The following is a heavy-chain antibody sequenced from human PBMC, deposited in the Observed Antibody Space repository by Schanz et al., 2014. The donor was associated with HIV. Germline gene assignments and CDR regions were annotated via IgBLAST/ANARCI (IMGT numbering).Heavy chain of an antibody. CDR3: ARGLPADY. Sequence: EVQLVESGGGLIQPGGSLRLSCAASGLIVSSSYMSWVRQAPGKGLEWVSVIYSAGTTYYADSVKGRLTISRDRSKNTVYLQMNSLRVEDTAVYYCARGLPADYWGQGTLVTVSS. V-gene: IGHV3-53*01. CDR1: GLIVSSSY. J-gene: IGHJ4*02. CDR2: IYSAGTT. D-gene: IGHD5-18*01.